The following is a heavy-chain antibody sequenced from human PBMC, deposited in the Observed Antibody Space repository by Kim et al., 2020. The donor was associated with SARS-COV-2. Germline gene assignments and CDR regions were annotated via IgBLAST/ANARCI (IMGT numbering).Heavy chain of an antibody. CDR3: ARDVIAVRPGWFDP. CDR2: ISAYNGNT. D-gene: IGHD6-19*01. CDR1: GYTFNTYG. J-gene: IGHJ5*02. Sequence: ASVKVSCKASGYTFNTYGISWIRQVPGQGFEWMGWISAYNGNTKYAEKVEGRVTMTTDTSTSTAYMELRSLRSDDTAVYYCARDVIAVRPGWFDPWGQGTLVTVSS. V-gene: IGHV1-18*01.